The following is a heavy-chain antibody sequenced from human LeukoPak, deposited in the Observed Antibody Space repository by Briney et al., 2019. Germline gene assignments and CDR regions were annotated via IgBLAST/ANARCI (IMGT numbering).Heavy chain of an antibody. CDR3: ARDLPVDSIVVVPAAFDP. V-gene: IGHV1-18*01. D-gene: IGHD2-2*01. J-gene: IGHJ5*02. CDR1: GYSFTSDG. Sequence: ASVTLTCTASGYSFTSDGIGWGRHAPAQGLGLKGVISAYYGNTNYEQKLQGRVTMTTDTSRRTAYMELTSMRSDDTAVYYCARDLPVDSIVVVPAAFDPWGQGTLVTVSS. CDR2: ISAYYGNT.